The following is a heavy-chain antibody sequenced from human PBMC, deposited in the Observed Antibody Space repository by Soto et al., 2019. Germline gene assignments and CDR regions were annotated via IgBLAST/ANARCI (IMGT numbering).Heavy chain of an antibody. D-gene: IGHD4-17*01. V-gene: IGHV1-3*01. J-gene: IGHJ4*02. CDR2: INAGNGNT. CDR3: ARDQGGRYGDYELAPLWEDDY. CDR1: GYTFTSYA. Sequence: GASVKVSCKSSGYTFTSYAMHCVRQAPGQRLEWMGWINAGNGNTKYSQKFQGRVTITRDTSASTAYMELSSLRSEDTAVYYCARDQGGRYGDYELAPLWEDDYWGQGTLVTVSS.